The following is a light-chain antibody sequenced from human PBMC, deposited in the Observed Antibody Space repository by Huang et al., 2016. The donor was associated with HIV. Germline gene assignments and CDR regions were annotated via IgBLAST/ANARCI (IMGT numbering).Light chain of an antibody. CDR3: QQYNNWPPYT. CDR2: GAS. Sequence: EVVMTQSPATLSVSPGERTTLSCRASESVSSSLAWYQQRPGQPPRLLIYGASTRATGTPTRFSGSGSGTEFTLTISSLQSEDFAVYYCQQYNNWPPYTFGQGTKLEIK. CDR1: ESVSSS. V-gene: IGKV3-15*01. J-gene: IGKJ2*01.